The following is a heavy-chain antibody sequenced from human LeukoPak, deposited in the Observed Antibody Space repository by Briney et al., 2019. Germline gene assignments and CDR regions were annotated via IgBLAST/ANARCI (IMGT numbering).Heavy chain of an antibody. CDR3: ARDPGDY. V-gene: IGHV4-59*06. CDR1: GGSISSYY. Sequence: SETLSLTCTVSGGSISSYYWSWIRQPPGKGLEWIGYIYYSGSTYYNPSLKSRVTISVDTSKNQFSLKLSSVTAADTAVYYCARDPGDYWGQGTLVTVSS. CDR2: IYYSGST. J-gene: IGHJ4*02. D-gene: IGHD5-24*01.